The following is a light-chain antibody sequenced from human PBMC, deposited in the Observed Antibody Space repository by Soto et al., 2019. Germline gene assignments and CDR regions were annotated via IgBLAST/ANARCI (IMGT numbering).Light chain of an antibody. CDR1: QSVSSSY. J-gene: IGKJ4*01. CDR2: GAS. Sequence: EMVLTQSPGTLSLSPGERATLSCRASQSVSSSYLAWYQQKPGQAPMLLIYGASSRATGIPDRFSGSGSGTDFTLTISRLEPEDCAVYYCQQYGSSPLLSFGGGTKVEIK. CDR3: QQYGSSPLLS. V-gene: IGKV3-20*01.